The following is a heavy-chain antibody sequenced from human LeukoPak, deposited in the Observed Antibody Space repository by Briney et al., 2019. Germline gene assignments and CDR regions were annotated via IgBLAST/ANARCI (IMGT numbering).Heavy chain of an antibody. CDR1: GFTFSSSW. CDR3: ARDSSGWSFDY. CDR2: ISTDGSST. V-gene: IGHV3-74*01. Sequence: GSLRLSCAASGFTFSSSWMNWVRQPPGKGLVWVSRISTDGSSTRYADSVKGRFTISRDNTKNTLYLQMNSLRAEDSAVYYCARDSSGWSFDYWGQGTLVTVSS. J-gene: IGHJ4*02. D-gene: IGHD6-19*01.